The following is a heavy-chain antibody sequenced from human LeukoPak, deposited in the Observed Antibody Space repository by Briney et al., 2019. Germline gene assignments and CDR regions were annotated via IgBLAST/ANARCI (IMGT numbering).Heavy chain of an antibody. CDR2: ISYSGST. V-gene: IGHV4-59*01. J-gene: IGHJ3*02. D-gene: IGHD3-3*01. Sequence: SETLSLTCTVSGGSISTYYWNWIRQPPGKGLEWIGYISYSGSTNYNPSLKGRVTISVDTSKNHFSLQLTSVTAADSAMYYCARDLNFWSGYAFDIWGQGTMVTVSS. CDR1: GGSISTYY. CDR3: ARDLNFWSGYAFDI.